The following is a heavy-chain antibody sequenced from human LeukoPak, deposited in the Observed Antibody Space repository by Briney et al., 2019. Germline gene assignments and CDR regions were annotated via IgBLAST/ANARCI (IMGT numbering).Heavy chain of an antibody. CDR2: IYYSGST. CDR3: ARVVRWLRSYYYYYMDV. D-gene: IGHD3-10*01. CDR1: GGSISSSSYY. Sequence: SETLSLTCTVSGGSISSSSYYWGWIRQPPGKGLEWIGSIYYSGSTNYNPSLKSRVTISVDTSKNQFSLKLSSVTAADTAVYYCARVVRWLRSYYYYYMDVWGKGTTVTVSS. V-gene: IGHV4-39*07. J-gene: IGHJ6*03.